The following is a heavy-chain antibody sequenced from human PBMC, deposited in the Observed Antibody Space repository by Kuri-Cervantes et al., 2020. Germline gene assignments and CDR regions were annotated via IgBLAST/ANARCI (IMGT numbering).Heavy chain of an antibody. CDR2: IYYSGST. CDR3: ARAYSSSSYDWLDP. Sequence: GSLRLSCTVSGGSISSYYWSWIRQPPGKGLEWIGYIYYSGSTNYNPSLKSRVTISVDTSKNQFSPKLSSVTAADTAVYYCARAYSSSSYDWLDPWGQGTLVTVSS. D-gene: IGHD6-6*01. CDR1: GGSISSYY. J-gene: IGHJ5*02. V-gene: IGHV4-59*12.